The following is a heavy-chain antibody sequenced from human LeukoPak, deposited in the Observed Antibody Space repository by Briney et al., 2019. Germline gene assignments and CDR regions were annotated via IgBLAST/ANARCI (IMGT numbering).Heavy chain of an antibody. CDR3: AKGGKVAGTIDY. D-gene: IGHD6-19*01. J-gene: IGHJ4*02. Sequence: PGGSLRLSCAASGFTFSDAWISWVRQAPGKGLQWIARIKGKIDGGTKDYAAPVKGRFTVSRDNSKNTLYLQMNSLRAEDTAVYYCAKGGKVAGTIDYWGQGTLVTVSS. CDR1: GFTFSDAW. CDR2: IKGKIDGGTK. V-gene: IGHV3-15*01.